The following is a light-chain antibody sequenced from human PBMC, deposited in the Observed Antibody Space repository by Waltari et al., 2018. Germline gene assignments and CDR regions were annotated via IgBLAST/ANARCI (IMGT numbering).Light chain of an antibody. CDR2: WAS. J-gene: IGKJ1*01. V-gene: IGKV4-1*01. Sequence: QSPDSLALSLGERASINCRSNQSVLNNSDKKNSLAWYQQKPGQPPRLLIYWASTRESGVPDRFSGSGSGTDFALTISSLQAEDVAVYYCQQYYSARRTFGQGTKVEV. CDR1: QSVLNNSDKKNS. CDR3: QQYYSARRT.